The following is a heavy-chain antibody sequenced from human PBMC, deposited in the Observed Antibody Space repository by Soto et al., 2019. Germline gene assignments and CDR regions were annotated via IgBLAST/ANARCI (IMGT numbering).Heavy chain of an antibody. D-gene: IGHD6-25*01. CDR1: GDTFIKYD. CDR3: ARRKERSGPNYFDV. V-gene: IGHV1-8*01. J-gene: IGHJ4*02. CDR2: MNPSNGNA. Sequence: GPSVKVSCKASGDTFIKYDINWVRQATGQGLEWMGWMNPSNGNAGYAQDFRGRVTMTSNTSITTAYMELSGLRYEDTAVYYCARRKERSGPNYFDVWGQGTLVTVSS.